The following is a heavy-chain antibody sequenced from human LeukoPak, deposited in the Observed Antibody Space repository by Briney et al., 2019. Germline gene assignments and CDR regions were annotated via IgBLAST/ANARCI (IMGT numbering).Heavy chain of an antibody. CDR3: ARDCRSGTRYFDL. J-gene: IGHJ2*01. V-gene: IGHV4-34*01. Sequence: PSETLSLTCAVYGGSFSGYYWSWIRQPPGKGLEWIGEINHSGSTNYNPSLKSRVTISVDTSKNQFFLKLSSVTAADTAVYYCARDCRSGTRYFDLWGRGTLVTVSS. CDR2: INHSGST. CDR1: GGSFSGYY. D-gene: IGHD1/OR15-1a*01.